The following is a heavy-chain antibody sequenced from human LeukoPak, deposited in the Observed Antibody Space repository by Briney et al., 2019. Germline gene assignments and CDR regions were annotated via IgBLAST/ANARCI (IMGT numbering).Heavy chain of an antibody. D-gene: IGHD5-18*01. V-gene: IGHV3-23*01. Sequence: PGGSLRLSCAASGFTFDDYGMSWVRQAPGKGLEWVSGISGSGGGTYYADSVKGRFTISRDNSKNTLYLQMNSLRAEDTAVYYCAKDKGYSYHTPARVGFDYWGQGTLVTVSS. CDR1: GFTFDDYG. CDR3: AKDKGYSYHTPARVGFDY. CDR2: ISGSGGGT. J-gene: IGHJ4*02.